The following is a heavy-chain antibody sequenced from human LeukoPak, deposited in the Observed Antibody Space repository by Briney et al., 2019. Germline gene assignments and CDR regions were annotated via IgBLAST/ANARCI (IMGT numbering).Heavy chain of an antibody. J-gene: IGHJ3*02. V-gene: IGHV1-46*01. CDR2: INPSGGST. Sequence: GESLKISCKGSGYSFTSYWISWVRQAPGQGLEWMGIINPSGGSTSYAQKFQGRVTMTRDTSTSTVYMELSSLRSEDTAVYYCATAYNYGRDAFDIWGQGTMVTVSS. CDR3: ATAYNYGRDAFDI. CDR1: GYSFTSYW. D-gene: IGHD5-18*01.